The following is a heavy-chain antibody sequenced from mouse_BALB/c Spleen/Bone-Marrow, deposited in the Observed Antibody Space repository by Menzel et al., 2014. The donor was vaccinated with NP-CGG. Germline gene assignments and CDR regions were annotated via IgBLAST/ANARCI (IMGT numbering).Heavy chain of an antibody. CDR1: GYTFINYY. CDR3: TRARPGGFAY. J-gene: IGHJ3*01. V-gene: IGHV1S81*02. D-gene: IGHD4-1*01. CDR2: INPSNGGP. Sequence: QVQLQQSGAELVKPGASVKLSCKASGYTFINYYMYWVKQRPGQGLEWIGEINPSNGGPNFNEKFKSKATLTVDKSSSTAYMQLSSLTSEDSAVYYCTRARPGGFAYWGQGTLVTVSA.